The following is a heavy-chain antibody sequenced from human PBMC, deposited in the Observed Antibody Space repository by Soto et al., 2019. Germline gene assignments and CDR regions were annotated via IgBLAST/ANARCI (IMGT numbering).Heavy chain of an antibody. CDR2: ISYDGSKT. J-gene: IGHJ6*02. D-gene: IGHD3-10*01. V-gene: IGHV3-30*18. CDR3: AKDWKRITMVRELYYGMDV. CDR1: RFTFSKCV. Sequence: PGGSLRLSCAASRFTFSKCVMHWVRQAPGKGLEWVAVISYDGSKTYYANSVKGRFTISRDNSKNTLYLQMNSLRAEDTAVYYCAKDWKRITMVRELYYGMDVWGQGTTVTVSS.